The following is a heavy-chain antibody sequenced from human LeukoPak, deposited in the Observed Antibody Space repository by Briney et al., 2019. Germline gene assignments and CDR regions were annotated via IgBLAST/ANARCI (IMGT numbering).Heavy chain of an antibody. Sequence: QPGGSLRLSCAASGFTFSSYSMNWVRQAPGKGLEWVAFIRYDGSNKYYADSVKGRFTISRDNSKNTLYLQMNSLRAEDTAVYYCAKESPYSVSSGWPDFDYWGQGTLVTVSS. CDR2: IRYDGSNK. J-gene: IGHJ4*02. CDR1: GFTFSSYS. CDR3: AKESPYSVSSGWPDFDY. D-gene: IGHD6-19*01. V-gene: IGHV3-30*02.